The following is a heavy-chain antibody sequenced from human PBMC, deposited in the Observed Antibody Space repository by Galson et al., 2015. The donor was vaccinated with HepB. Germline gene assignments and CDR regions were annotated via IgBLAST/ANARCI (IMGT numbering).Heavy chain of an antibody. J-gene: IGHJ6*02. D-gene: IGHD6-19*01. V-gene: IGHV1-18*04. Sequence: SVKVSCKASGYTFTSYGISWVRQAPGQGLEWMGWISAYNGNTNYAQKLQGRVTMTTDTSTSTAYMELRSLRPDDTAVYYCARDHSSGWYGGYYYYGMDVWGQGTTVTVSS. CDR2: ISAYNGNT. CDR1: GYTFTSYG. CDR3: ARDHSSGWYGGYYYYGMDV.